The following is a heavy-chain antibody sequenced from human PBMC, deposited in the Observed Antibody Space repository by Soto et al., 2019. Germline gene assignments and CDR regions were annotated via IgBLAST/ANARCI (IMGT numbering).Heavy chain of an antibody. CDR3: ACSGATKLLDFDY. CDR1: GGSVSSGSYY. J-gene: IGHJ4*02. Sequence: QVQLQESGPGLVKPSETLSLTCTVSGGSVSSGSYYWSWIRQPPGKGLEWIGYIYYSGSTNYNPSHKSRVTISVDTSTNHFSLKLSSVTAADTAVYYCACSGATKLLDFDYRGQGNLVTVSS. V-gene: IGHV4-61*01. CDR2: IYYSGST. D-gene: IGHD1-26*01.